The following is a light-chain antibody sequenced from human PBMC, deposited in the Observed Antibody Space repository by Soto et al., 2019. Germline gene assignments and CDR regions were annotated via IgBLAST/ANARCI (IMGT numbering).Light chain of an antibody. CDR2: EVT. CDR1: SSDVGRFNF. CDR3: SAYVGSDNYV. V-gene: IGLV2-8*01. J-gene: IGLJ1*01. Sequence: QSALTQPPSASGSPGQSLTISCTGTSSDVGRFNFVSWYQHHPGKAPKLMIYEVTKRPSGVPDRFSGSKSGNTASLTVSGLQAEDEADYYCSAYVGSDNYVFGSGTKVTVL.